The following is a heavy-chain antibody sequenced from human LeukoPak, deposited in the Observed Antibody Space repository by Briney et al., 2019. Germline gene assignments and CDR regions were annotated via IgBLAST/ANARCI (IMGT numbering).Heavy chain of an antibody. CDR3: ARGSYYDSSGYYSGLSWFDP. CDR2: IYYSGST. D-gene: IGHD3-22*01. J-gene: IGHJ5*02. CDR1: GGSISSYY. Sequence: SETLSLTCTVSGGSISSYYWSWIRQPPGKGLEWIGYIYYSGSTNYNPSLKSRVTISVDTSKNQFSLKLSSVTAADTAVYYCARGSYYDSSGYYSGLSWFDPWGQGTLVTVSS. V-gene: IGHV4-59*01.